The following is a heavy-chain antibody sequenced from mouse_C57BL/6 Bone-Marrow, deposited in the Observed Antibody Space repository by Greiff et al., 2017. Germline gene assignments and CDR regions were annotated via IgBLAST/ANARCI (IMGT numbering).Heavy chain of an antibody. Sequence: EVQLQQSGGGLVKPGGSLKLSCAASGFTFSDYGMHWVRQAPEKGLEWVAYISSGSSTIYSADTVEGRFTISRDNAKNTLFLQMTSLRSEDTAMYYCARKYYFDYWGQGTTLTVSS. CDR1: GFTFSDYG. CDR3: ARKYYFDY. CDR2: ISSGSSTI. J-gene: IGHJ2*01. V-gene: IGHV5-17*01.